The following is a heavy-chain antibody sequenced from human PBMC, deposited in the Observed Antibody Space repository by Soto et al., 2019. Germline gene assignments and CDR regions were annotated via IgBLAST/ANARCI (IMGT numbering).Heavy chain of an antibody. CDR3: ARDGAHMANFDF. Sequence: QVQLVQSGAEVKKPGSSVKVPCKASGGTFRSDAISWVRQAPGQGLEWMGGIIPILGTSNYAQKFQGRVTITADESTSTAYMELRSLRSEDTAVYYCARDGAHMANFDFWGQGTLVTVSS. J-gene: IGHJ4*02. D-gene: IGHD2-21*01. CDR1: GGTFRSDA. V-gene: IGHV1-69*11. CDR2: IIPILGTS.